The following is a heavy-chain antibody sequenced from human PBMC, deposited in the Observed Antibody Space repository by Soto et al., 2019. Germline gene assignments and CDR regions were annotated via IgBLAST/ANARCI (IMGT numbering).Heavy chain of an antibody. D-gene: IGHD4-4*01. J-gene: IGHJ6*02. CDR3: ASGRYSNSDYGMDV. V-gene: IGHV4-31*03. Sequence: SETLSLTCTVSGGSISSGGYYWSWIRQHPGKGLEWIGYIYYSGSTYYNPSLKSRVTISVDTSKNQFSLKLSSVTAADTAVYYCASGRYSNSDYGMDVWGQGTTVTVSS. CDR2: IYYSGST. CDR1: GGSISSGGYY.